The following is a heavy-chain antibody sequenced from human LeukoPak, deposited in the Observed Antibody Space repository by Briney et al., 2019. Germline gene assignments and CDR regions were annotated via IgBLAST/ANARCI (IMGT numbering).Heavy chain of an antibody. D-gene: IGHD6-19*01. CDR2: IYTSGST. J-gene: IGHJ4*02. Sequence: SETLSLTCTVSGGSISSGSYYWSWIRQPAGKGLEWIGRIYTSGSTNYNPSLKSRVTISVDTSKNQFSLKLSSVTAADTAVYYCAREWTEGIAVSWGQGTLVTVSS. V-gene: IGHV4-61*02. CDR3: AREWTEGIAVS. CDR1: GGSISSGSYY.